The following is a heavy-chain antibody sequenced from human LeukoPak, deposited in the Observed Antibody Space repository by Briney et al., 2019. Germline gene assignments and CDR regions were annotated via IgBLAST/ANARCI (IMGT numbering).Heavy chain of an antibody. V-gene: IGHV4-59*01. Sequence: SETLSLTCTVSGGSISSYYWSWIRQPPGKGLEWIGYIYYSGSTNYNPSLKSRVTISVDTSKNQFSLKLSSVTAADTAVYYCARHQPRDGYNFLDYWGQGTLVTVSS. D-gene: IGHD5-24*01. J-gene: IGHJ4*02. CDR1: GGSISSYY. CDR3: ARHQPRDGYNFLDY. CDR2: IYYSGST.